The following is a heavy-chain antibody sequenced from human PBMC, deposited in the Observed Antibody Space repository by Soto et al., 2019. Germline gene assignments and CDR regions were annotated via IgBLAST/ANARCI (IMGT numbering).Heavy chain of an antibody. CDR2: IYYSGST. Sequence: QLQLQESGPGLVKPSETLSLTCTVSGGSISSSSYYWGWIRQPPGKGLEWIGSIYYSGSTYYNPSLKSRVTISVDTSENQFSLKLSSVTSVYTAVYYCARHVRRHIVVVVRSWFDPWGQGTLVTVSS. CDR3: ARHVRRHIVVVVRSWFDP. CDR1: GGSISSSSYY. V-gene: IGHV4-39*01. D-gene: IGHD2-15*01. J-gene: IGHJ5*02.